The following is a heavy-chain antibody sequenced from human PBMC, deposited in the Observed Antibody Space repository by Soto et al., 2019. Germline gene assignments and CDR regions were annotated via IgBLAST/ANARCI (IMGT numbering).Heavy chain of an antibody. V-gene: IGHV4-39*01. D-gene: IGHD6-19*01. CDR1: GGSISSSSYY. CDR2: IYYSGST. CDR3: ARIPVAGARPYNWFDP. Sequence: PSETLSLTCTVSGGSISSSSYYWCWIRHPPGKGLEWIGSIYYSGSTYYNPSLKSRVTISVDTSKNQFSLKLSSVTAADTAVYYCARIPVAGARPYNWFDPWGQGTLVTVSS. J-gene: IGHJ5*02.